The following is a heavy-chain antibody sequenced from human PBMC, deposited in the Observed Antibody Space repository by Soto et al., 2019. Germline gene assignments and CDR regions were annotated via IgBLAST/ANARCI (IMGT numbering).Heavy chain of an antibody. Sequence: EASVKVSCKASGYTFTSYGISWVRQAPGQGLEWMGWINAYNGNTNYAQKLQGRVTITADESTSTAYMELSSLRSEDTAVYYCARHVPAAGYYYGMDVWGQGTTVTSP. CDR1: GYTFTSYG. CDR2: INAYNGNT. J-gene: IGHJ6*02. CDR3: ARHVPAAGYYYGMDV. D-gene: IGHD2-2*01. V-gene: IGHV1-18*01.